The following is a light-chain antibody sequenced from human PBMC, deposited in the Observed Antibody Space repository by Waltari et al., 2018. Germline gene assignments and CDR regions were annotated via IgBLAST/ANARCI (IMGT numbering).Light chain of an antibody. CDR2: AAS. CDR1: QGISSS. CDR3: QQFNSYPIT. Sequence: DIQLTQSPSFLSASVGDRVTITCRASQGISSSLAWYYQKPGKATKLLIYAASTLQSGVPSRFSGSGSGTEFTLTISSLQPEDFATYYCQQFNSYPITFGQGTRLEIK. V-gene: IGKV1-9*01. J-gene: IGKJ5*01.